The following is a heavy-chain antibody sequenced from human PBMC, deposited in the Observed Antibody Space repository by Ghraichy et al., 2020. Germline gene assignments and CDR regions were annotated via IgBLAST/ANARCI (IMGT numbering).Heavy chain of an antibody. J-gene: IGHJ3*02. CDR3: ASRNYYDSSGYYPSGAFDI. D-gene: IGHD3-22*01. Sequence: SVKVSCKASGGTFSSYAISWVRQAPGQGLEWMGGIIPIFGTANYAQKFQGRVTITADESTSTAYMELSSLRSEDTAVYYCASRNYYDSSGYYPSGAFDIWGQGTMVTVSS. V-gene: IGHV1-69*13. CDR2: IIPIFGTA. CDR1: GGTFSSYA.